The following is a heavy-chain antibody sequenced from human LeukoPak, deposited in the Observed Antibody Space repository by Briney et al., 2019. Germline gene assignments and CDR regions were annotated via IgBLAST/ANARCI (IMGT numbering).Heavy chain of an antibody. V-gene: IGHV3-48*01. CDR3: ARFRSIAARPGYYYMDV. D-gene: IGHD6-6*01. J-gene: IGHJ6*03. CDR1: GFAFSGYS. CDR2: ISSSSVRSTI. Sequence: PGESLRLSCAASGFAFSGYSMTWVRQAPGKGLEWVSYISSSSVRSTIYYADSVKGRFIISRDNAKNSLYLQMNSLRAEDTAVYYCARFRSIAARPGYYYMDVWGKGTTVTVSS.